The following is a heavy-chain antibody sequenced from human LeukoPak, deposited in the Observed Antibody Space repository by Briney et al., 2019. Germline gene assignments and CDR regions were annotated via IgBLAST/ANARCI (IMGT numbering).Heavy chain of an antibody. CDR1: GFTVSSKY. CDR2: ISSNSNYI. V-gene: IGHV3-21*01. D-gene: IGHD6-19*01. CDR3: ARDLSVAGFDF. J-gene: IGHJ3*01. Sequence: PGGSLRLSCAASGFTVSSKYMGWVRQAPGKGLEWVSSISSNSNYIFYADSVKGRFTISRDNAKNSLFLQMNTLRAEDTAVYYCARDLSVAGFDFWGQGTMVTVSS.